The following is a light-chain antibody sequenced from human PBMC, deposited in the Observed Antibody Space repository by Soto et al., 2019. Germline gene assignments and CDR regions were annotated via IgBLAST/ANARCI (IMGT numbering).Light chain of an antibody. J-gene: IGKJ1*01. CDR2: YAS. CDR1: QKIGGY. CDR3: QQRSNLPWT. V-gene: IGKV3-11*01. Sequence: DIVLTHCPPTLSWSPGQRSNLSXRASQKIGGYIAEYQQKRGKPPRLPISYASNRAHVSPVRFSCSGSVTDYTRTVSSLEHEDFAVYYGQQRSNLPWTVGQGTKVDI.